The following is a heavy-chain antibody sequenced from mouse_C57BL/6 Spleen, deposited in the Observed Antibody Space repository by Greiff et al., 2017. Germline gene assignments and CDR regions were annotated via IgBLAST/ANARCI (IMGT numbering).Heavy chain of an antibody. J-gene: IGHJ4*01. Sequence: QQSCKASGYTFTSYWMHWVKQRPGQGLEWIGEIDPSDSYTNYNQKFKGKSTLTVDKSSSTAYMQLSSLTSEDSAVYYCARGYDYDYAMDYWGQGTSVTVSS. CDR2: IDPSDSYT. D-gene: IGHD2-4*01. CDR3: ARGYDYDYAMDY. V-gene: IGHV1-69*01. CDR1: GYTFTSYW.